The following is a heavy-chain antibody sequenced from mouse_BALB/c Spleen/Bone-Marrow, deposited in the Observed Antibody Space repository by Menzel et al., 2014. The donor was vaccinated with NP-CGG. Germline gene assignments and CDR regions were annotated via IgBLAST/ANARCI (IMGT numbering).Heavy chain of an antibody. CDR3: ARHGITRLLDY. J-gene: IGHJ2*01. CDR2: ISSGGSYT. Sequence: EVQLVESGGGLVKPGGSLKLSCAASGFAFSSYDMSWVRQTPEKRLEWVAYISSGGSYTYYPDSVKGRSTISRDNAKNTLYLQMSSLRSEDTAMYYCARHGITRLLDYWGQGTTLTVSS. CDR1: GFAFSSYD. D-gene: IGHD2-4*01. V-gene: IGHV5-9-3*01.